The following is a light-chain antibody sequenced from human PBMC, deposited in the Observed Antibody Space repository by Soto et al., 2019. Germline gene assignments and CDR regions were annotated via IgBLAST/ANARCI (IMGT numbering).Light chain of an antibody. CDR2: GTS. CDR3: QQRSNWPRA. J-gene: IGKJ2*01. V-gene: IGKV3-15*01. CDR1: QSVRDN. Sequence: IVMTQSPDTLSLSPGESATLSCRASQSVRDNVAWYQQKPGQAPRLLIHGTSKRATGIPARFRGSVSGTEFTLTIRSLESEDFAIYFCQQRSNWPRAFGQGTKLEIK.